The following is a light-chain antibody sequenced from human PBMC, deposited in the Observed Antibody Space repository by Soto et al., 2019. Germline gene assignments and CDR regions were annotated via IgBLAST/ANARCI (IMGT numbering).Light chain of an antibody. CDR1: QGISNY. V-gene: IGKV1-27*01. J-gene: IGKJ3*01. CDR3: QKYQSVVT. Sequence: DIQMTQSPSSLSASVGDRVTITCRASQGISNYVAWYQQRPGKVPKLLIYAASTLQSGVSSRFSGSGSGTDFTLTISSLQPEDVATYYCQKYQSVVTFGPGTKVEIK. CDR2: AAS.